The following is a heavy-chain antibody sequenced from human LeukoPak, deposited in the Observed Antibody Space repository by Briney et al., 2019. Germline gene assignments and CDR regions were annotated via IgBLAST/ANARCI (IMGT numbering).Heavy chain of an antibody. CDR2: IIPIFGTA. J-gene: IGHJ4*02. V-gene: IGHV1-69*01. D-gene: IGHD1-26*01. Sequence: SEKVSCKASGGTFSSYAISWVRQAPGQGLEWMGGIIPIFGTANYAQKFQGRVTITADESTSTAYMELSSLRSEDTAVYYCARGGELSEGAFDYWGQGTLVTVSS. CDR1: GGTFSSYA. CDR3: ARGGELSEGAFDY.